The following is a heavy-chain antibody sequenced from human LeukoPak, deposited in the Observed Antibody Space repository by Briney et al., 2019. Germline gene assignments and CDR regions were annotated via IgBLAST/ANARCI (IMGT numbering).Heavy chain of an antibody. CDR2: ISGSGGST. Sequence: GGSLRLSCAASGFTFSSYAMSWVRQAPGKGLEWVSAISGSGGSTYYADSVKGRFTISRDNSKNTLYLQMNSLRAEDTAVYYCANGYNYRDAFDIWGQGTMVTVSS. J-gene: IGHJ3*02. D-gene: IGHD5-24*01. CDR1: GFTFSSYA. CDR3: ANGYNYRDAFDI. V-gene: IGHV3-23*01.